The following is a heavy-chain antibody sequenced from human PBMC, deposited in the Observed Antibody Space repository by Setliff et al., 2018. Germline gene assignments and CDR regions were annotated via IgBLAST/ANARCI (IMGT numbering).Heavy chain of an antibody. Sequence: RASVKVSCKASGGSFSSYGITWVRQAPGQGLEWMGGTIPMFGTTNYAQKFQGRVTIITDESTSTAYMELSSLRSEDTAVYFCAREGVDTRSSTDYRYYMDVWGKGTTVTVSS. J-gene: IGHJ6*03. V-gene: IGHV1-69*05. D-gene: IGHD5-18*01. CDR2: TIPMFGTT. CDR1: GGSFSSYG. CDR3: AREGVDTRSSTDYRYYMDV.